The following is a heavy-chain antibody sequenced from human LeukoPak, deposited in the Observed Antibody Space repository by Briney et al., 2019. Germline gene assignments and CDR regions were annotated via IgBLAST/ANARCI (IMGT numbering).Heavy chain of an antibody. CDR1: GFTFSDYY. CDR3: ARTYSPFDY. CDR2: ISGTGTTI. V-gene: IGHV3-11*01. J-gene: IGHJ4*02. Sequence: PGGSLRLSCAASGFTFSDYYMSWIRQAPGKGLECVSYISGTGTTIYYADSVKGRFTISRDNAKNSLYLQMNSLRAEDTAVYYCARTYSPFDYWGQGTLVTVSS. D-gene: IGHD2-15*01.